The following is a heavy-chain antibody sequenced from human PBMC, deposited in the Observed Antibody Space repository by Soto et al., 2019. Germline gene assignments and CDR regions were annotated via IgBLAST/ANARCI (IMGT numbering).Heavy chain of an antibody. CDR3: ARAEYSSNWMGRGPNWFDP. Sequence: QVQLVQSGAEVKKPGASVKVSCKASGYTFTSYDINWVRQATGQGLEWMGWMNPNSGNTGYAQKFQGRVTMTRNTSISTAYMELSSLRSEDTAVYYCARAEYSSNWMGRGPNWFDPWGQGTLVTVSS. V-gene: IGHV1-8*01. CDR2: MNPNSGNT. CDR1: GYTFTSYD. J-gene: IGHJ5*02. D-gene: IGHD6-13*01.